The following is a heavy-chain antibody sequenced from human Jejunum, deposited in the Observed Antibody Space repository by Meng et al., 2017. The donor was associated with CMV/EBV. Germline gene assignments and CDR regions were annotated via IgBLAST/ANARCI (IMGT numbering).Heavy chain of an antibody. CDR1: GGSGSRGGYY. CDR3: AGGTWAAAPSDY. Sequence: VSGGSGSRGGYYWSWIRQPPGKGLEFIGYIYYNGNTSYNPSLMRRVTISLDTSQNHFSLKLTSVTAADTAVYYCAGGTWAAAPSDYWGQGFLVTVSS. V-gene: IGHV4-61*03. CDR2: IYYNGNT. D-gene: IGHD1-1*01. J-gene: IGHJ4*02.